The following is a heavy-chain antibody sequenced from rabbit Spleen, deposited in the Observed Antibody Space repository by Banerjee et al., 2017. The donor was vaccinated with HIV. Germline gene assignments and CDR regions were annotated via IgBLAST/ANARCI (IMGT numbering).Heavy chain of an antibody. CDR3: ARDGTGGSYFAL. CDR1: GFDFTSSF. J-gene: IGHJ4*01. D-gene: IGHD8-1*01. CDR2: IYGGDGST. Sequence: QEQLVESGGGLVQPEGSLTLTCKAAGFDFTSSFYMCWVRQAPGKGPEWIACIYGGDGSTYYASWVNGRFTISRSTSLNTVTLQMTSLTAADTATYFCARDGTGGSYFALWGPGTLVTVS. V-gene: IGHV1S47*01.